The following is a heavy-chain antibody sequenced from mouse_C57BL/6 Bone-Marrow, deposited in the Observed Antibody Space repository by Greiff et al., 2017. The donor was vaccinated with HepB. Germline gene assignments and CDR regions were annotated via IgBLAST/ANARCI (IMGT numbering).Heavy chain of an antibody. Sequence: QVQLQQSGAELVRPGASVKLSCKASGYTFTDYYINWVKQRPGQGLEWIARIYPGSGNTYYNEKFKGKATLTAEKSSSTAYMQLSSLTSEDSAVYFCARGIHYYGSSYDWYFDVWGTGTTVTVSS. CDR3: ARGIHYYGSSYDWYFDV. CDR1: GYTFTDYY. D-gene: IGHD1-1*01. CDR2: IYPGSGNT. V-gene: IGHV1-76*01. J-gene: IGHJ1*03.